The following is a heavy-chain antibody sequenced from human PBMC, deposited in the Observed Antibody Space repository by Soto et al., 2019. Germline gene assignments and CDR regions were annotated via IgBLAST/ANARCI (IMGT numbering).Heavy chain of an antibody. CDR3: ARAKGERRTGTTRYYGLDV. D-gene: IGHD1-1*01. Sequence: SETLSLTCTVSGGSISTYYWSWIRQPPGRGLEWIGYIYYSGSTNYNPSLKSRVTISVDTSKNQFSLRLSSVTAADTAVYYCARAKGERRTGTTRYYGLDVWGQGTTVT. J-gene: IGHJ6*02. CDR2: IYYSGST. CDR1: GGSISTYY. V-gene: IGHV4-59*01.